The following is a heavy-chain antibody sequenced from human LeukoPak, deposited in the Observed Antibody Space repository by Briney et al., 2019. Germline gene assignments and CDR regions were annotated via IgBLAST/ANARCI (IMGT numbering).Heavy chain of an antibody. Sequence: TGGSLRLSCAASGLTFSSYWMSWVRQAPGKGLEWVANIKPDGSEKYYVDSVKGRFTISRDNAKNSLYLQMNSLRAEDTAVYYCVRELHCTSTSCYAKSWFDPWGQGTLVTVSS. J-gene: IGHJ5*02. V-gene: IGHV3-7*03. CDR2: IKPDGSEK. CDR3: VRELHCTSTSCYAKSWFDP. D-gene: IGHD2-2*01. CDR1: GLTFSSYW.